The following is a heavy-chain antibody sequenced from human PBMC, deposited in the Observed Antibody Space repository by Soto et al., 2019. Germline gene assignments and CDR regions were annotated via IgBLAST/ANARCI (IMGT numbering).Heavy chain of an antibody. V-gene: IGHV4-34*01. CDR3: ARDRFSSN. D-gene: IGHD6-13*01. J-gene: IGHJ4*02. CDR1: GASLSDNY. Sequence: SETLSLTCAVYGASLSDNYCNWLRQPPGKGLEWIGEINHSGNTNYNPSLRSRVTISMDTSKNQFSLRLSSVTAADTAVYYCARDRFSSNWGPGILVTVSS. CDR2: INHSGNT.